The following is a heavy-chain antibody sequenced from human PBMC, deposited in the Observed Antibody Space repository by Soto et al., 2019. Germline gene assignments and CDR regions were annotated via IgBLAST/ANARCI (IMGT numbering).Heavy chain of an antibody. CDR3: ARGWEYYDILTGYYPNGFDP. J-gene: IGHJ5*02. V-gene: IGHV3-66*01. CDR1: GFTVSSNY. D-gene: IGHD3-9*01. Sequence: GGSLRLSCAASGFTVSSNYMSWVRQAPGKGLEWVSVIYSGGSTYYADSVKGRFTISRDNSKNTLYLQMNSLRAEDTAVYYCARGWEYYDILTGYYPNGFDPWGQGTLVTVSS. CDR2: IYSGGST.